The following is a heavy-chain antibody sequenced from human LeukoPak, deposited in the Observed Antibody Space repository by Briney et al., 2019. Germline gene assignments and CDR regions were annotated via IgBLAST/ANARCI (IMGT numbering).Heavy chain of an antibody. CDR1: GYTFIGYY. J-gene: IGHJ5*02. Sequence: EASVKVSCKASGYTFIGYYMHWVRQAPGQGLEWMGWINPNSGVTNFAQRFQGRVTVTRDTSISTVYMELSGLRSDDTAIYYCARILVRGGNWFDPWGQGTLVTVSS. CDR3: ARILVRGGNWFDP. V-gene: IGHV1-2*02. D-gene: IGHD3-10*01. CDR2: INPNSGVT.